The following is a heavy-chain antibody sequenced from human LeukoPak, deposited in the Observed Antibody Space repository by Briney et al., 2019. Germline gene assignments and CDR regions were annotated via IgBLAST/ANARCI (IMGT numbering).Heavy chain of an antibody. CDR3: ATPGAVSGWVAFDI. V-gene: IGHV4-34*01. D-gene: IGHD6-19*01. CDR2: INHSGST. CDR1: GGSFSGYY. Sequence: SETLSLTCAVYGGSFSGYYWSWIRQPPGKGLEWIGEINHSGSTNYNPSLKSRVTISVDTSKNQFSLKLSSVTAADTAVYYCATPGAVSGWVAFDIWGQGTMVTVSS. J-gene: IGHJ3*02.